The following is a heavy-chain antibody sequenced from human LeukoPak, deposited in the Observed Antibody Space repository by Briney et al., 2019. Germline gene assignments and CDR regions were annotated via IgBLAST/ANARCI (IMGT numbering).Heavy chain of an antibody. Sequence: PSETLSLTCTVSGGSISSYYWSWIRQPAGKGLEWIGRIYTSGSTNYNPSLKSRVTMSVDTSKNQFSLKLSSVTAADTAVYYCARDRIFKAANWFDPWGQGTLVTVSS. D-gene: IGHD6-13*01. J-gene: IGHJ5*02. CDR1: GGSISSYY. CDR2: IYTSGST. CDR3: ARDRIFKAANWFDP. V-gene: IGHV4-4*07.